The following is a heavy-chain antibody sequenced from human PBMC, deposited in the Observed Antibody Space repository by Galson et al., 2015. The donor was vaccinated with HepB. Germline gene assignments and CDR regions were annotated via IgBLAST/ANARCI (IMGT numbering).Heavy chain of an antibody. V-gene: IGHV1-24*01. CDR3: ATVAPTARTVVLNYYFDY. CDR2: FDPEDGET. D-gene: IGHD3-10*01. J-gene: IGHJ4*02. CDR1: GYTLTELS. Sequence: SVKVSCKVSGYTLTELSMHWVRQAPGKGLEWMGGFDPEDGETVYAQKFQGRLTMTEDTSTDTTYMELSGLTSADTAVYYCATVAPTARTVVLNYYFDYWGQGTLVTVSS.